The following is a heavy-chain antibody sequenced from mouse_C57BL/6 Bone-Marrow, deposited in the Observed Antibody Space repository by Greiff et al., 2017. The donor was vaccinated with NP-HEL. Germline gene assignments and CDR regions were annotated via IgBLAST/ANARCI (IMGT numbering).Heavy chain of an antibody. J-gene: IGHJ3*01. Sequence: EVMLVESGGDLVKPGGSLKLSCAASGFTFSSYGMSWVRQTPDKRLEWVATISSGGSYTYYPDSVKGRFTISRDNAKNTLYLQMSSLKSEDTARYYCARHPIYYYYDDGFAYWGQGTLVTVSA. V-gene: IGHV5-6*01. CDR1: GFTFSSYG. D-gene: IGHD2-4*01. CDR2: ISSGGSYT. CDR3: ARHPIYYYYDDGFAY.